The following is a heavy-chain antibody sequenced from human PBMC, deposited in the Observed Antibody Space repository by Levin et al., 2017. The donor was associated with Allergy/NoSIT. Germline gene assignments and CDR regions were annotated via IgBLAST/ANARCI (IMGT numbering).Heavy chain of an antibody. CDR3: AKKQGGTSGFSFDV. CDR2: ITGGGFNT. V-gene: IGHV3-23*01. J-gene: IGHJ3*01. Sequence: GSLRLSCAASGFTISEYAMAWVRQAPGKGLEWVSVITGGGFNTYYGDSLKGRFTVSRDDSKNTLYLELNSLRAEDTAIYYCAKKQGGTSGFSFDVWGQGTMVTVSS. D-gene: IGHD1-1*01. CDR1: GFTISEYA.